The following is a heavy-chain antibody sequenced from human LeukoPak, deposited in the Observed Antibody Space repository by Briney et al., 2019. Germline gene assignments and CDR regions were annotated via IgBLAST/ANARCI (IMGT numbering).Heavy chain of an antibody. D-gene: IGHD2-21*02. CDR3: ARLPPLAYCGGDCYSHFDY. CDR2: IYYSGST. CDR1: GGSISSYY. J-gene: IGHJ4*02. Sequence: PSETLSLTCTVSGGSISSYYWSWIRQPPGKGLEWIGYIYYSGSTNYNPSLKSRVTISVDTSKNQFSLKLSSVTAADTAVYYCARLPPLAYCGGDCYSHFDYWGQGTLVTVSS. V-gene: IGHV4-59*08.